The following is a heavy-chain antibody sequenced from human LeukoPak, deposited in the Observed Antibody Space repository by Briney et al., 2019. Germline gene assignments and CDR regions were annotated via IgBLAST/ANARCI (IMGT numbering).Heavy chain of an antibody. Sequence: GGSLRLSCAASGFTFSSYSMTWVRQAPGKGLEWVAVISYDGSNKYYADSVKGRFTISRDNSKNTLYLQMNSLRAEDTAVYYCARGPSWLALYYFDYWGQGTLVTVSS. D-gene: IGHD6-19*01. CDR2: ISYDGSNK. CDR1: GFTFSSYS. CDR3: ARGPSWLALYYFDY. V-gene: IGHV3-30*03. J-gene: IGHJ4*02.